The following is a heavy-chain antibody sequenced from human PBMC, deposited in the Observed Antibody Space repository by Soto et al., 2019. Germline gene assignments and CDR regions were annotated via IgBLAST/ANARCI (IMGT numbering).Heavy chain of an antibody. V-gene: IGHV3-21*01. CDR3: ARDPTFYNWNYGYFDY. J-gene: IGHJ4*02. D-gene: IGHD1-7*01. CDR1: GFTFSSYS. Sequence: EVQLVESGGGLVKPGGSLRLSCAASGFTFSSYSMNWVRQAPGKGLEWVSSISSSSSYIYYADSVKGRFTISRDNAKNSLYLQMNSLRAEDTAVYYCARDPTFYNWNYGYFDYWSQGTLVTVSS. CDR2: ISSSSSYI.